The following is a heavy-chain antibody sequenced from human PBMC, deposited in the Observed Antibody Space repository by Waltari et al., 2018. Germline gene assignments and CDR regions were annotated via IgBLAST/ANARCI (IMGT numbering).Heavy chain of an antibody. Sequence: QVQLVQSGAEVKKPGSSVKVSCKASGGTFSSYAISWVRQAPGQGLEWMGGIIPILGIANYAQKFQGRVTITADKSTSTAYMELSSLRSEDTAVYYCAREDCSGGSCSVFDYWGQGTLVTVSS. J-gene: IGHJ4*02. CDR3: AREDCSGGSCSVFDY. D-gene: IGHD2-15*01. CDR1: GGTFSSYA. V-gene: IGHV1-69*10. CDR2: IIPILGIA.